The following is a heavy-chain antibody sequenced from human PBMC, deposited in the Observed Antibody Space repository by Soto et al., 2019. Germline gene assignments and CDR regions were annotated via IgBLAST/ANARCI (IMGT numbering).Heavy chain of an antibody. CDR1: GNTFTSYD. J-gene: IGHJ4*01. V-gene: IGHV1-8*01. CDR2: INPNSGNI. Sequence: EASVKVSCKASGNTFTSYDINWVRQATGHGLEWMGWINPNSGNIGYAQKFQGRVTMTRDTAIRTAYMEVSRLRSDDTAVYYCARGRASGSYYLLDYWGQEPWSPLL. CDR3: ARGRASGSYYLLDY. D-gene: IGHD3-10*01.